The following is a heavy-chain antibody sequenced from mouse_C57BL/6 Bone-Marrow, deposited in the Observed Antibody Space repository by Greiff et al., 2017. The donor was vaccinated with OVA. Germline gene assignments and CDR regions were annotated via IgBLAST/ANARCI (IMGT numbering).Heavy chain of an antibody. CDR2: IDPENGDT. CDR1: GFNIKDDY. Sequence: VQLQQSGAELVRPGASVKLSCTASGFNIKDDYMHWVKQRPEQGLEWIGWIDPENGDTEYASKFQGKATITADTSSNTAYLQLSSLTSEDTAVYYCTTPYYYGSSYVGWYFDVWGTGTTVTVSS. D-gene: IGHD1-1*01. V-gene: IGHV14-4*01. CDR3: TTPYYYGSSYVGWYFDV. J-gene: IGHJ1*03.